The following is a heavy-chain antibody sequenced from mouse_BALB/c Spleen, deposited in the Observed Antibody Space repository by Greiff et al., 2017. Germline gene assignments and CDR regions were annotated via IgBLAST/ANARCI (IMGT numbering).Heavy chain of an antibody. D-gene: IGHD1-1*01. V-gene: IGHV3-2*02. CDR2: ISYSGST. Sequence: VQLKESGPGLVKPSQSLSLTCTVTGYSITSDYAWNWIRQFPGNKLEWMGYISYSGSTSYNPSLKSRISITRDTSKNQFFLQLNSVTTEDTATYYCARLRYYYGSRTFDYWGQGTTLTVSS. J-gene: IGHJ2*01. CDR3: ARLRYYYGSRTFDY. CDR1: GYSITSDYA.